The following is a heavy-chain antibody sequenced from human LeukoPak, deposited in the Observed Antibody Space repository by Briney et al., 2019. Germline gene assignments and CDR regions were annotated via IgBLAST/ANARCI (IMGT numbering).Heavy chain of an antibody. V-gene: IGHV3-23*01. D-gene: IGHD6-13*01. J-gene: IGHJ4*02. CDR3: ARDNQPGIAGY. CDR1: GFTFSTYA. Sequence: GGSLRLSCAASGFTFSTYAISWVRQAPGKGLEWVLAVSASATGTYYADSVKGRFTISRDNSKNTVYLQMNSLRAEDTAVYYCARDNQPGIAGYWGQGTLVTVSS. CDR2: VSASATGT.